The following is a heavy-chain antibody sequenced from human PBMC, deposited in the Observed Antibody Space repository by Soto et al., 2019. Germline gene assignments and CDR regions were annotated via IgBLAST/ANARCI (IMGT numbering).Heavy chain of an antibody. CDR3: AGTTTAPLDY. J-gene: IGHJ4*02. D-gene: IGHD4-4*01. V-gene: IGHV4-39*01. CDR1: GGSISSSRCH. Sequence: SETLSLTCTVSGGSISSSRCHWGWIRQPPGKGLEWIASIKYSGTTFYNPSLKSRVTLSVDTSKNQFALKLSSVTAADTAVYYCAGTTTAPLDYWGQGTLVTVSS. CDR2: IKYSGTT.